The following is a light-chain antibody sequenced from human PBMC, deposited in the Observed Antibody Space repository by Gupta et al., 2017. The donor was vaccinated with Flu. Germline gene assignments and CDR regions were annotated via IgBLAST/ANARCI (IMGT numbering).Light chain of an antibody. V-gene: IGKV3D-15*01. CDR3: QQYNSWPPLT. Sequence: ERMMTQSPATLSVSPGERATLFCRASQSVNSNLAWYQQRPGQAPRLLIYGASTRATGIPARFSGSGSGTEFTLTISSLQSEDFAVYYCQQYNSWPPLTFGGGTKVEIK. CDR2: GAS. CDR1: QSVNSN. J-gene: IGKJ4*01.